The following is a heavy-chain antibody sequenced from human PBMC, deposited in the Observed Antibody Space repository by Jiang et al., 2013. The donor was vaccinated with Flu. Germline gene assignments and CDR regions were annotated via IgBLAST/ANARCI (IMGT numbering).Heavy chain of an antibody. CDR2: ISGDGTAT. V-gene: IGHV3-30-3*01. D-gene: IGHD5-24*01. Sequence: QLLESGEAWSSLVGPSRLSCSASGFTFSSYAIHWVRQTPVKGLECLAVISGDGTATHYADSAKGRFTISRDNFKNTMFLEMNNLRTDDTGVYYCVRDGVNGYNDLDFWGQGVLVTVSS. CDR3: VRDGVNGYNDLDF. J-gene: IGHJ4*02. CDR1: GFTFSSYA.